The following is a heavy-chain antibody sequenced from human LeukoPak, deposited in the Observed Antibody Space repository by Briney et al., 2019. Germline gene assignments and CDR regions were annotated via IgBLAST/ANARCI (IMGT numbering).Heavy chain of an antibody. CDR2: IYYSGST. J-gene: IGHJ4*02. CDR3: VRHPALRYDFWSGYSIDY. V-gene: IGHV4-39*01. Sequence: KPSETLSLTCTVSGDSISSGLYYWGWIRQPPGKGLEWIGTIYYSGSTHYNPFLKSQVTISIDISNNQFSLRLMSVTAADTAVYYCVRHPALRYDFWSGYSIDYWGQGTLVTVSS. D-gene: IGHD3-3*01. CDR1: GDSISSGLYY.